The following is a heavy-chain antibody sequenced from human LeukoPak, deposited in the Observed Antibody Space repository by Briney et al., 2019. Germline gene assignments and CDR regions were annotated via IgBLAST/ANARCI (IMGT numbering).Heavy chain of an antibody. CDR1: GFTFSSYW. Sequence: GGSLRLSCAASGFTFSSYWMHWVRQAPGKGLVWVSRINSDGSSTSYADSVKGRFTISRDNAKNTLYLQMNSLRAEDTAVYYCARDSITMVRGVISYYYYYMDVWGKGTTVTISS. D-gene: IGHD3-10*01. CDR3: ARDSITMVRGVISYYYYYMDV. J-gene: IGHJ6*03. CDR2: INSDGSST. V-gene: IGHV3-74*01.